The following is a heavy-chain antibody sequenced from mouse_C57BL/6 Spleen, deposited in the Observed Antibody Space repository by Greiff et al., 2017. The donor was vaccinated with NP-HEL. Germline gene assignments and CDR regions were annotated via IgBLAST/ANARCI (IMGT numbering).Heavy chain of an antibody. CDR1: GYTFTSYW. CDR2: INPSNGGT. CDR3: ARDYSNYVGAMDY. Sequence: VKLQQPGTELVKPGASVKLSCKASGYTFTSYWMHWVKQRPGQGLEWIGNINPSNGGTNYNEKFKSKATLTVDKSSSTAYMQLSSLTSEDSAVYYCARDYSNYVGAMDYWGQGTSVTVSS. V-gene: IGHV1-53*01. D-gene: IGHD2-5*01. J-gene: IGHJ4*01.